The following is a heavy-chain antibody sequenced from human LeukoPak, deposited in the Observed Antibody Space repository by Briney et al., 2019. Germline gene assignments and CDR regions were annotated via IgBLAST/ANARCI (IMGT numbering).Heavy chain of an antibody. V-gene: IGHV4-31*03. CDR2: IYYSGST. Sequence: SQTLSLTCTVSGGSISTVGYYWSWIRQHPGKGLEWIAYIYYSGSTNYNPSLKSRVTISVDTSKNQFSLKLSSVTAADTAVYYCATQGYFDSSGYYYFAVDYWGQGTLVTVSS. J-gene: IGHJ4*02. D-gene: IGHD3-22*01. CDR1: GGSISTVGYY. CDR3: ATQGYFDSSGYYYFAVDY.